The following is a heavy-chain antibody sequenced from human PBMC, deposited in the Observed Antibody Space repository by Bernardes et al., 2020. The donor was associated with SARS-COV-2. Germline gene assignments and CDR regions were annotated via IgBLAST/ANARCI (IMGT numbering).Heavy chain of an antibody. D-gene: IGHD3-3*01. Sequence: SLRLSCAASGFTFSGSAMHWVRQASGKGLEWVGRIRSKANSYATAYAASVKGRFTISRDDSKNTAYLQMNSLKTEDTAVYYCTPEYDFWSGYYHYYNYGMDVWGQGTTVTVSS. CDR2: IRSKANSYAT. V-gene: IGHV3-73*01. J-gene: IGHJ6*02. CDR1: GFTFSGSA. CDR3: TPEYDFWSGYYHYYNYGMDV.